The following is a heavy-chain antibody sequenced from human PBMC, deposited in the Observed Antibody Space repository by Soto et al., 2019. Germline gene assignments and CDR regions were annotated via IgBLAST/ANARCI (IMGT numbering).Heavy chain of an antibody. V-gene: IGHV3-53*01. Sequence: GGSLRLSCAASGFTVSSNYMSWVRQAPGKGLEWVSVIYSGGSTYYADSVKGRFTISRDNSKNTLYLQMDSLRAEDTAVYYCARDRPYGGNSGGYYYGMDVWGQGTTVTVSS. CDR1: GFTVSSNY. J-gene: IGHJ6*02. CDR3: ARDRPYGGNSGGYYYGMDV. CDR2: IYSGGST. D-gene: IGHD2-21*02.